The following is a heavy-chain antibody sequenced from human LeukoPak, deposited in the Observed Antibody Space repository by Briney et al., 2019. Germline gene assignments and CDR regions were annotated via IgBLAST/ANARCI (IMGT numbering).Heavy chain of an antibody. D-gene: IGHD3-22*01. V-gene: IGHV1-69*13. CDR2: IIPIFGTA. CDR1: GGTFSSYA. CDR3: ARRGDYDSSGYSPLDY. J-gene: IGHJ4*02. Sequence: SVKVSCKASGGTFSSYAISWVRQAPGQGLEWMGGIIPIFGTANYAQKFQGRVTITADESTSTAYMELSSLRSEDTAVYYCARRGDYDSSGYSPLDYWGQGTLVTVSS.